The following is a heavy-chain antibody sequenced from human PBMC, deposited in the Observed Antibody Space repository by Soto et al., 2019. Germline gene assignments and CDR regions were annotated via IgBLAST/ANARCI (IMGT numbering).Heavy chain of an antibody. CDR2: INSDGSST. CDR1: GFTFSSYW. Sequence: GGSLRLSCAASGFTFSSYWMHWVRQAPGKGLVWVSRINSDGSSTSYADSVKGRFTISRDNAKNTLYLQMNSLRAEDTAVYYCASPLYGHYFDYWGQGTLVTVSS. J-gene: IGHJ4*02. D-gene: IGHD2-8*01. CDR3: ASPLYGHYFDY. V-gene: IGHV3-74*01.